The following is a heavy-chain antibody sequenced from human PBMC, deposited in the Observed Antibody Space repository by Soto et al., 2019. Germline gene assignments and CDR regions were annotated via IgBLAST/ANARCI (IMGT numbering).Heavy chain of an antibody. J-gene: IGHJ4*02. Sequence: QVQLQESGPGLVKPSQTLSLTCTVSGGSISSGGYYWSWIRQHPGKGLEWIGYIYYSGSTYYNPSLKSRVTISVETSKNQFSLKLSSVTAADTAVYYCARGGYDILTGYYNGDFDYWGQGTLVTVSS. CDR1: GGSISSGGYY. D-gene: IGHD3-9*01. CDR3: ARGGYDILTGYYNGDFDY. V-gene: IGHV4-31*03. CDR2: IYYSGST.